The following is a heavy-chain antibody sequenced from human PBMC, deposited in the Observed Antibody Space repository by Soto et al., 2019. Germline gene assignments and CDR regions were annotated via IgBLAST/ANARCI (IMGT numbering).Heavy chain of an antibody. V-gene: IGHV4-34*01. D-gene: IGHD5-18*01. CDR1: GGSFSGYY. CDR2: INHSGST. Sequence: QVQLQQWGAGLLKPSETLSLTCAVYGGSFSGYYWSWIRQPPGKGLEWIGEINHSGSTNYNPSLKSRVTISVDTSENQFSLKLSSVTAADTAVYYCARGLGYSYGSLDYWGQGTLVTVSS. J-gene: IGHJ4*02. CDR3: ARGLGYSYGSLDY.